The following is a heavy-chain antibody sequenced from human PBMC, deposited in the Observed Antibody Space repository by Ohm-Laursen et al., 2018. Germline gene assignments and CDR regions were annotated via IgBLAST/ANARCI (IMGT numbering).Heavy chain of an antibody. V-gene: IGHV3-23*05. CDR3: AKDQMASSWSNDAFDM. CDR2: TSISGTFT. J-gene: IGHJ3*02. D-gene: IGHD2-2*01. Sequence: SLRLSCTASGFTFSTYGMSWVRQAAGKGLEWVSGTSISGTFTHYADSVRGRFTMSRDNSKNTLYLQMNSLKAEGTAVYYCAKDQMASSWSNDAFDMWGQGTMVTVSS. CDR1: GFTFSTYG.